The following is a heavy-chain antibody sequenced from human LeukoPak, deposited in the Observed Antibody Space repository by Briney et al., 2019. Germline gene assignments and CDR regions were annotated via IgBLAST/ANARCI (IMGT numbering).Heavy chain of an antibody. V-gene: IGHV4-59*01. J-gene: IGHJ4*02. CDR2: IYYIGST. Sequence: PETLSLTCMLPRGSISVASWSTIPHPPGKRLGWIGHIYYIGSTNYTPSLKSRVTISVDTSKHPTSRNLSSVTAAPTALLYCTRGHSSGWHAMWALATTGYYFDYWGQGTLVTVSS. CDR1: RGSISVAS. CDR3: TRGHSSGWHAMWALATTGYYFDY. D-gene: IGHD6-19*01.